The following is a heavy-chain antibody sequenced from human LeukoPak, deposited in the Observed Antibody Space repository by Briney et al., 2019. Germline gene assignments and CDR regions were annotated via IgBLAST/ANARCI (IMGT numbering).Heavy chain of an antibody. CDR3: TREKWGSMAVRLDAFDV. V-gene: IGHV3-23*01. CDR2: ISGSGGST. J-gene: IGHJ3*01. CDR1: GFTFSSYA. D-gene: IGHD6-6*01. Sequence: GGSLRLSCAASGFTFSSYAMSWVRQAPGKGLEWVSAISGSGGSTYYADSVKGRFTISRDNSKNTLYLQMDSLKTEDTAVYYCTREKWGSMAVRLDAFDVWGQGTKVTVSS.